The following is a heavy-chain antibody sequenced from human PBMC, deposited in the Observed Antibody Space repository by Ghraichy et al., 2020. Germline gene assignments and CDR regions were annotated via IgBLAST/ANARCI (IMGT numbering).Heavy chain of an antibody. Sequence: GGSLRLSCAASGFTLSTHWMSWVRQAPGKGLEWVANIKQDGSEKYYVDSVKGRFTVSRDNAKNSLYLQMNSLRAEDTAVYYCARGGPYYYDSSCYYVLWGQGTLVTVSS. CDR2: IKQDGSEK. D-gene: IGHD3-22*01. V-gene: IGHV3-7*03. CDR1: GFTLSTHW. J-gene: IGHJ4*02. CDR3: ARGGPYYYDSSCYYVL.